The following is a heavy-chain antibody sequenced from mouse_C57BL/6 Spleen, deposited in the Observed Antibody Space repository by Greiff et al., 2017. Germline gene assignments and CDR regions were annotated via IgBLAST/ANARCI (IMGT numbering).Heavy chain of an antibody. V-gene: IGHV2-2*01. D-gene: IGHD4-1*01. Sequence: VQLVESGPGLVQPSQSLSITCTVSGFSLTSYGVHWVRQSPGKGLEWLGVIWSGGSTDYTAAFIYRLSISKDNSKSQVFFKMNSLQADDTAIYYCARIWDEYFDVWGTGTTVTVSS. CDR2: IWSGGST. CDR3: ARIWDEYFDV. CDR1: GFSLTSYG. J-gene: IGHJ1*03.